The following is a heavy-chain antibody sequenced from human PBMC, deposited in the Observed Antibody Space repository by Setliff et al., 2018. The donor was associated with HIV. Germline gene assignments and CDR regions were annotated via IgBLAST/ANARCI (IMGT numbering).Heavy chain of an antibody. J-gene: IGHJ4*02. CDR2: INHSGST. V-gene: IGHV4-34*01. D-gene: IGHD3-22*01. CDR1: GGSFSGYY. Sequence: PSETLSLTCAVYGGSFSGYYWSWIRQPPGKGLEWIGEINHSGSTNYNPSLKSRVTISVDTSKNQFSLKLSSVTAADTAVYYCARDDSSGYYRLFDYWGQGTLVTVS. CDR3: ARDDSSGYYRLFDY.